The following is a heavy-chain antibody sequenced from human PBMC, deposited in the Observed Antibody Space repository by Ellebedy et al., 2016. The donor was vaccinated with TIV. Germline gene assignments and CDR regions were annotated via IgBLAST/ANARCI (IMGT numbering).Heavy chain of an antibody. V-gene: IGHV3-72*01. CDR3: ARDSLYYYYGLDV. Sequence: GESLKISXAASGFTFSDHYMDWVRQAPGKGLEWVGRSRNRAHSYTTGYAASVKGRFTISRDDSKNSLYLQMNSLKTEDTAVYYCARDSLYYYYGLDVWGQGTTVTVSS. CDR2: SRNRAHSYTT. J-gene: IGHJ6*02. CDR1: GFTFSDHY.